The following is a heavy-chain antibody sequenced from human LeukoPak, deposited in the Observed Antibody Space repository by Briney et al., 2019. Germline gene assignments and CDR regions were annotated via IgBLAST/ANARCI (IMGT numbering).Heavy chain of an antibody. D-gene: IGHD2-21*02. Sequence: PGGSLRLSCAASGFTFSRYCMHWVRQAPGEGLMWVSRINTDGSSTTYAASVKGRFTMSRDNAKSTLFLQMNSLRAEDTAVYYCVIVGAVTGSYWGQGTLVTVSS. CDR2: INTDGSST. V-gene: IGHV3-74*01. CDR3: VIVGAVTGSY. J-gene: IGHJ4*02. CDR1: GFTFSRYC.